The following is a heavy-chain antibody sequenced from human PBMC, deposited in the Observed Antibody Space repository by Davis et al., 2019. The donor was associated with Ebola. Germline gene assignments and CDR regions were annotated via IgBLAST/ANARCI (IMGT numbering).Heavy chain of an antibody. D-gene: IGHD6-19*01. Sequence: PSETLSLTCAVSGGSISSSNWWSWVRQPPGKGLEWIGEIYHSGSTNYNPSLKSRVTISVDTSKNQFSLKLSSVTAADTAVYYCARFSTAVAGADYWGQGTLVTVSS. CDR3: ARFSTAVAGADY. V-gene: IGHV4-4*02. CDR1: GGSISSSNW. J-gene: IGHJ4*02. CDR2: IYHSGST.